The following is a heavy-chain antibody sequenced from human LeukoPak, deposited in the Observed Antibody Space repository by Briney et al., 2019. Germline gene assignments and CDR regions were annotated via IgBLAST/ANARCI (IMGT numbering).Heavy chain of an antibody. CDR2: ISSSNSYI. D-gene: IGHD6-19*01. CDR1: GFTFSTYS. CDR3: ARGPPEYSSGWGNQYYFDY. V-gene: IGHV3-21*01. J-gene: IGHJ4*02. Sequence: GGSLRLSCAASGFTFSTYSMNWVRQSPGKGLGWVSFISSSNSYIYYGDSVKGRFTISRDNAKNSLYLQMNSLRAEDTAVYFCARGPPEYSSGWGNQYYFDYWGQGTLVTVSS.